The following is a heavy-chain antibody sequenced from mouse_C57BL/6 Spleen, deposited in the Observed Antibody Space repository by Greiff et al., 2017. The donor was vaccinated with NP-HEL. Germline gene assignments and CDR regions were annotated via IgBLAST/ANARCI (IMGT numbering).Heavy chain of an antibody. CDR3: ASGTVVKAMDY. J-gene: IGHJ4*01. V-gene: IGHV14-2*01. D-gene: IGHD1-1*01. Sequence: EVHLVESGAELVKPGASVKLSCTASGFNIKDYYMHWVKQRTEQGLEWIGRIDPEDGETKYAPKFQGKATITADTSSNTAYLQLSSLTSEDTAVYYCASGTVVKAMDYWGQGTSVTVSS. CDR1: GFNIKDYY. CDR2: IDPEDGET.